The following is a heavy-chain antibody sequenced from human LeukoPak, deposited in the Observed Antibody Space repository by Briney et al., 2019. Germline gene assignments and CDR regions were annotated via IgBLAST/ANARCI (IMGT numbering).Heavy chain of an antibody. D-gene: IGHD5-18*01. CDR3: ARAVGRGYSYGYPGAYYSSYMDV. J-gene: IGHJ6*03. CDR2: INHSGST. CDR1: GGSFSGYY. V-gene: IGHV4-34*01. Sequence: SETLSLTCAVYGGSFSGYYWSWIRQPPGKGLEWIGEINHSGSTNYNPSLKSRVTISVDTSKNQFSLKLSSVTAADTAVYYCARAVGRGYSYGYPGAYYSSYMDVWGKGTTVTVSS.